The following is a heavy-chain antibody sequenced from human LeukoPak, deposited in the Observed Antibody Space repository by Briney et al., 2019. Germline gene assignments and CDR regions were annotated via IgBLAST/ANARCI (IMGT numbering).Heavy chain of an antibody. Sequence: SVKVSCKASGGTFSSYAISWVRQAPGQGLEWKGGIIPIFGTANYAQKFQGRVTITADESTSTAYMELSSLRSEDTAVYYCARVGEHVGEFDYWGQGTLVTVSS. V-gene: IGHV1-69*01. CDR1: GGTFSSYA. CDR2: IIPIFGTA. J-gene: IGHJ4*02. D-gene: IGHD3-16*01. CDR3: ARVGEHVGEFDY.